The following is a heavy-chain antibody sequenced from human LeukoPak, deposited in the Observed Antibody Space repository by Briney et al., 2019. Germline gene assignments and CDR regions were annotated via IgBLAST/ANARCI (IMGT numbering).Heavy chain of an antibody. D-gene: IGHD3-16*01. CDR2: INHSGST. CDR3: ARQEVILFDY. CDR1: GGSFSGYY. J-gene: IGHJ4*02. Sequence: PSETLSLTCAVYGGSFSGYYWSWIRQPPGKGLEWIGEINHSGSTNYNPSLKSRVTISVDTSKNQLSLKLSSVTAADTAVYYCARQEVILFDYWGQGTLVTVSS. V-gene: IGHV4-34*01.